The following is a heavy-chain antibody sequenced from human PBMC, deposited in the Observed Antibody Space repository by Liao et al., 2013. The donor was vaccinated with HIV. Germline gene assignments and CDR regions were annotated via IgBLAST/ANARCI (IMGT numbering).Heavy chain of an antibody. Sequence: QVQLQQWGAGLLKPSETLSLTCAVYGGSFSGYYWSWIRQAPGKGLEWIGEINHSGGSKYNPSLKRRVTISIDTSKNQFSLKLTSVTAADTALFYCARGGMASALDSWGQGTLVTVSS. CDR2: INHSGGS. D-gene: IGHD6-13*01. J-gene: IGHJ4*02. CDR3: ARGGMASALDS. V-gene: IGHV4-34*01. CDR1: GGSFSGYY.